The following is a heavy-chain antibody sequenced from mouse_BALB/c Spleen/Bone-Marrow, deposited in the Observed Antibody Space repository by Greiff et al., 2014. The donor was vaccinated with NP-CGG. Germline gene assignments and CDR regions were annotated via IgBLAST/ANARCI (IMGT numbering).Heavy chain of an antibody. J-gene: IGHJ2*01. CDR3: ARDNPYYFDY. CDR2: INPSTGYT. Sequence: QVQLQQSGAELAKPGASVKMSCKASGYTFTSYWMHWVKQRPGQGLEWIGYINPSTGYTEYNQKFKDKATLTADKSSSTAYMQLGSLTSEDSAVYYCARDNPYYFDYWGQGTTLTVSS. CDR1: GYTFTSYW. V-gene: IGHV1-7*01.